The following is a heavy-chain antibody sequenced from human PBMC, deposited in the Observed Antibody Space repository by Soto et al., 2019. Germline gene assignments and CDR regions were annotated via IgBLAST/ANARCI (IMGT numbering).Heavy chain of an antibody. V-gene: IGHV3-23*01. CDR2: ISGSGGST. D-gene: IGHD3-22*01. J-gene: IGHJ4*02. CDR3: AKDRVPTSRFHYYDSSGYDY. Sequence: QPGGSLRLSCAASGFTFSSYAMSWVRQAPGKGLEWVSAISGSGGSTYYADSVKGRFTISRDNSKNTLYLQMNSLRAEDTAVYYCAKDRVPTSRFHYYDSSGYDYWGQGTLVTVSS. CDR1: GFTFSSYA.